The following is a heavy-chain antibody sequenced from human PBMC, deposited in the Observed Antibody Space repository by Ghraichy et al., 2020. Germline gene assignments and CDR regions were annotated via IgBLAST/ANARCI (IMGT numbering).Heavy chain of an antibody. CDR2: IIPIFGTA. D-gene: IGHD3-3*01. J-gene: IGHJ3*02. CDR1: GGTFSSYA. Sequence: SVKVSCKASGGTFSSYAISWVRQAPGQGLEWMGGIIPIFGTANYAQKFQGRVTITADESTSTAYMELSSLRSEDTAVYYCARDRPFPGITIFGVVTADAFDIWGQGTMVTVSS. CDR3: ARDRPFPGITIFGVVTADAFDI. V-gene: IGHV1-69*13.